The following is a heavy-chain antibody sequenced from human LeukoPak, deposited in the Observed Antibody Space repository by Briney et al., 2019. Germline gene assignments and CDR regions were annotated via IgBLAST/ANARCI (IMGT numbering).Heavy chain of an antibody. D-gene: IGHD2-21*01. Sequence: SVKVSCKSSVGGTFNNYAISWVRQAPGQGLELSVRSIPMFDTTTYAQKFQGRITVIADKSTNTAYLELSSLTSDATALYYCAGGYCGGSDCSRLWVADRGWFDPWGPGTLLTVAS. CDR3: AGGYCGGSDCSRLWVADRGWFDP. CDR2: SIPMFDTT. V-gene: IGHV1-69*06. CDR1: VGGTFNNYA. J-gene: IGHJ5*02.